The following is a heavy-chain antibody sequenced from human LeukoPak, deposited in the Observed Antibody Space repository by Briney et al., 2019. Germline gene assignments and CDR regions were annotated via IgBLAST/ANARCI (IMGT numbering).Heavy chain of an antibody. D-gene: IGHD3-10*01. CDR1: GFTFSSYS. CDR2: ISSSGSYI. CDR3: TRGITMVRGADTDS. Sequence: GGSLRLSCAASGFTFSSYSMNWVRQAPGKGLEWVSSISSSGSYIYYADSVKGRFTISRDNAKNSLYLQMNSLRAEDTAVYYCTRGITMVRGADTDSWGQGTLVTVSS. V-gene: IGHV3-21*01. J-gene: IGHJ4*02.